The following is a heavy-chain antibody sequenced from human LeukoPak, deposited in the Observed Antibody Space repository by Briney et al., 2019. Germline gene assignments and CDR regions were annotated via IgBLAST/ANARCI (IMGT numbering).Heavy chain of an antibody. V-gene: IGHV1-8*01. CDR1: GYTFTSYD. CDR2: MNPNSGNT. CDR3: ASRDCSGGSCYAGFDP. Sequence: ASVKVSCKASGYTFTSYDINWVRQATGQGLEWMGWMNPNSGNTGYARKFQGRVTMTRNTFISTAYMELSSLRSEDTAVYYCASRDCSGGSCYAGFDPWGQGTLVTVSS. J-gene: IGHJ5*02. D-gene: IGHD2-15*01.